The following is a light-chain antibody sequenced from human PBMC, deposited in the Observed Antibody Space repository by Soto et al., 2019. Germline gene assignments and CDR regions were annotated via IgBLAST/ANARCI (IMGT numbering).Light chain of an antibody. CDR3: QKYNGAPRT. CDR1: QDISDY. Sequence: DIQMTQSPSSLSASVGDRVTITCRASQDISDYLAWYQQKPGKVPKLLIYAASTLQSGVPSRFSGSGSGTDFTLTISSLQPEDVATYYCQKYNGAPRTLGQGTRLEIK. V-gene: IGKV1-27*01. CDR2: AAS. J-gene: IGKJ5*01.